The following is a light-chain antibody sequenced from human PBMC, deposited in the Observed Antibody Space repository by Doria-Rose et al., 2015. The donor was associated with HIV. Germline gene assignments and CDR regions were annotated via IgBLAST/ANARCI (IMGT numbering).Light chain of an antibody. Sequence: TQSPESLGMSLGERATLNCKSNQSLLYTSKNYLAWYQQKPGQPPKLLTYWASTRQSGVPDRFSGSGSGTDFTLTISSLEAEDVAVYYCQQYYDTPSFGPGTTVDIK. CDR1: QSLLYTSKNY. V-gene: IGKV4-1*01. J-gene: IGKJ3*01. CDR2: WAS. CDR3: QQYYDTPS.